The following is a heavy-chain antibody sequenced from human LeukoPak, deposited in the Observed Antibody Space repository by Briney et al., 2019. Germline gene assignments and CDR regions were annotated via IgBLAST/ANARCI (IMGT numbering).Heavy chain of an antibody. CDR2: IYYSGST. Sequence: SSETLSLTCTVSGGSISGSSYYWGWIRQPPGKGLEWIGSIYYSGSTYYNPSLKSRVTISVDTSKNQFSLKLSSVTAADTAVYYCARHRREYCSSTSCHYYYYYYMDVWGKGTTVTVSS. CDR1: GGSISGSSYY. V-gene: IGHV4-39*01. CDR3: ARHRREYCSSTSCHYYYYYYMDV. D-gene: IGHD2-2*01. J-gene: IGHJ6*03.